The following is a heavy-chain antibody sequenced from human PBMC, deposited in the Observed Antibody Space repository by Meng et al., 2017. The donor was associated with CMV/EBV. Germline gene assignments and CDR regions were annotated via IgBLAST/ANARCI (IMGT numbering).Heavy chain of an antibody. CDR2: IYYSGST. Sequence: QLPRQESGPGLVKPSETLSLTCTVSGGSISSSSYYWGWIRQPPGKGLEWIGSIYYSGSTYYNPSLKSRVTISVDTSKNQFSLKLSSVTAADTAVYYCARDSAVAGVVDYWGQGTLVTVSS. J-gene: IGHJ4*02. V-gene: IGHV4-39*07. CDR3: ARDSAVAGVVDY. CDR1: GGSISSSSYY. D-gene: IGHD6-19*01.